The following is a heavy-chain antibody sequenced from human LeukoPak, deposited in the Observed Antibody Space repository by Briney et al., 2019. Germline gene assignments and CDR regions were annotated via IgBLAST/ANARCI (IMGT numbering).Heavy chain of an antibody. V-gene: IGHV1-24*01. J-gene: IGHJ6*02. Sequence: ASVKVSCKVSGYXLTELSIHWVRQAPGKGLEWMGGLDPEDGETIYAQKFQGRVTMTEDTSTDTAYMELSSLRSEDTAVYYCATLGSTVTREGMDVWGQGTTVTVSS. CDR2: LDPEDGET. D-gene: IGHD4-17*01. CDR3: ATLGSTVTREGMDV. CDR1: GYXLTELS.